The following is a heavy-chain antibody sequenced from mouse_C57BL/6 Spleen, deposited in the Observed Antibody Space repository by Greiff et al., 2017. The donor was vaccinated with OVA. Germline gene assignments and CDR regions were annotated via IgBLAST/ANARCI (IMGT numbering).Heavy chain of an antibody. CDR3: ARNWDVGYFDY. J-gene: IGHJ2*01. CDR1: GYTFTSYW. CDR2: IHPNSGST. Sequence: VKLQQPGAELVKPGASVKLSCKASGYTFTSYWMHWVKQRPGQGLEWIGMIHPNSGSTNYNEKFKSKATLTVDKSSSTAYMQLSSLTSEDSAVYYCARNWDVGYFDYWGQGTTLTVSS. V-gene: IGHV1-64*01. D-gene: IGHD4-1*01.